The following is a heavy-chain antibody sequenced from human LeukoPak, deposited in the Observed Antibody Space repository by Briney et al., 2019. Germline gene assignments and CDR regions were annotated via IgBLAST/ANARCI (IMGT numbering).Heavy chain of an antibody. J-gene: IGHJ6*03. CDR3: ARLIRPFPYYMDV. Sequence: KASETLSLTCTVSGGSISSYYWSWIRQPPGKGLEWLGYIYYSGSTNYNPSLKSRVTISVDTSKNQFSLKLSSVTAADTAVYYCARLIRPFPYYMDVWGKGTTVTVSS. CDR1: GGSISSYY. V-gene: IGHV4-59*01. CDR2: IYYSGST. D-gene: IGHD2-8*01.